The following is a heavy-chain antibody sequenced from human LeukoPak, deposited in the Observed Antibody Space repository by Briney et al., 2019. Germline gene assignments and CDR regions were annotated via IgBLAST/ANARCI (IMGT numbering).Heavy chain of an antibody. CDR2: ISSSSSYI. CDR1: GFTFSSYS. D-gene: IGHD6-13*01. CDR3: ARDNYSRIAAADGAYYYGMDV. V-gene: IGHV3-21*01. J-gene: IGHJ6*02. Sequence: GGSLRLSCAASGFTFSSYSMNWVRQAPGKGLEWVSSISSSSSYIYYADSVKGRFTISRDNAKNSLYLQMNSLRAEDTAVYYCARDNYSRIAAADGAYYYGMDVWAKGPRSPSP.